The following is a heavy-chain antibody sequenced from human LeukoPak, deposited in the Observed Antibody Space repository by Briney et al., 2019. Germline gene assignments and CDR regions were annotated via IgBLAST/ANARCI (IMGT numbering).Heavy chain of an antibody. CDR1: GFTFSSYW. J-gene: IGHJ4*02. CDR3: ARGYDSSGPPGK. D-gene: IGHD3-22*01. V-gene: IGHV3-74*01. Sequence: PGGSLRLSCAASGFTFSSYWMHWVRQAPGKGLVWVSRINSDGSSTSYADSVKGRFTISRDNAKNTLYLQMNSLRAEDTAVYYCARGYDSSGPPGKWGQGTLVTVSS. CDR2: INSDGSST.